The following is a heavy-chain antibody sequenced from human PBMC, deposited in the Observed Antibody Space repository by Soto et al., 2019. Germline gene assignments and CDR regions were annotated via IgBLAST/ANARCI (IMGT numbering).Heavy chain of an antibody. Sequence: VKFSCKASGGTFISYAISWVRQARGQVLEWMGGIIPIFGTANYAQKFQGRVTITADESTSTAYMELSSLRSEDTAVYYCARVSTIFGVAYYYSYGMDVLGQGTTVTVSS. J-gene: IGHJ6*02. CDR1: GGTFISYA. D-gene: IGHD3-3*01. CDR2: IIPIFGTA. V-gene: IGHV1-69*13. CDR3: ARVSTIFGVAYYYSYGMDV.